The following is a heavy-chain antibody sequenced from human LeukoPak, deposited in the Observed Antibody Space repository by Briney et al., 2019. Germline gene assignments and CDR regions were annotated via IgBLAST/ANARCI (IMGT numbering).Heavy chain of an antibody. V-gene: IGHV6-1*01. D-gene: IGHD3-10*01. CDR3: ARGAVRGGTNFDY. J-gene: IGHJ4*02. CDR2: AYYRSKWFI. Sequence: SQTLSLTCAISGDSVSGSPAVWNWIRQSPSRGLEWLRRAYYRSKWFIDYALSVKGRITTTPDTSKNQFSLQLNSVTAEDTAVYYCARGAVRGGTNFDYWGQGTLVTVSS. CDR1: GDSVSGSPAV.